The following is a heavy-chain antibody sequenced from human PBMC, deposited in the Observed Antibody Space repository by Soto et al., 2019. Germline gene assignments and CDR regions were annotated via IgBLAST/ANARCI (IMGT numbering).Heavy chain of an antibody. CDR1: GFTFSDYY. CDR3: ASLHYYSSAVYYYGMDV. J-gene: IGHJ6*02. Sequence: QVPLVESGGGLVKPGGSLRLSCAASGFTFSDYYMSWIRQAPGKGLEWVSYISSSGSTIYYADSVKGRFTISRDNAKNSLYLQMNSLRAEDTAVYYCASLHYYSSAVYYYGMDVWGQGTTVTVSS. CDR2: ISSSGSTI. D-gene: IGHD4-4*01. V-gene: IGHV3-11*01.